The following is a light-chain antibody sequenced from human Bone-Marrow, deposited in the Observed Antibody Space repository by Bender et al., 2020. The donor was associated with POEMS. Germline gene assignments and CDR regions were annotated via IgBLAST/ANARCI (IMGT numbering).Light chain of an antibody. J-gene: IGLJ1*01. CDR2: DVS. Sequence: QSALTQAPSASGSPGQPVTISCTGISSDVDTYAFVSWYQQHPGRAPKLIIFDVSNRPSGVSNRFSGSKSGNTASLTISGLQAEDEADYYCSSYRSSSTRVFGTGTKVTVL. V-gene: IGLV2-14*03. CDR1: SSDVDTYAF. CDR3: SSYRSSSTRV.